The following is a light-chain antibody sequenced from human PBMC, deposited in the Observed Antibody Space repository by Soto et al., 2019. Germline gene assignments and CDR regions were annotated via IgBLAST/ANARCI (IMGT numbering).Light chain of an antibody. J-gene: IGLJ1*01. CDR1: SSDVGGYNF. CDR3: CSYASSTCYV. CDR2: DVS. V-gene: IGLV2-14*03. Sequence: QSVLTQPASVSGSPGQSITISCTGTSSDVGGYNFVTWYQQHPGEAPKLMIHDVSSRASGVPNRFSGSKSGTTASLTISGLQAEDEADYYCCSYASSTCYVFGTGTKVTVL.